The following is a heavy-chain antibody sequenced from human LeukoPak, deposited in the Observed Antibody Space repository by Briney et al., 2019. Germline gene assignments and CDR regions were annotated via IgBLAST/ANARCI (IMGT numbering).Heavy chain of an antibody. V-gene: IGHV3-23*01. CDR3: ATSPQGYGSGVYFLAHFDS. J-gene: IGHJ4*02. Sequence: PGGSLRLSCVASGLTFGSYAMTWVRQAPGKGLEWVSSTSGTGGFTYYADSVKGRFTISRDNSENTLYLQMNSLRAEDTAVYFCATSPQGYGSGVYFLAHFDSWGQGTLVTVSS. CDR2: TSGTGGFT. D-gene: IGHD3-22*01. CDR1: GLTFGSYA.